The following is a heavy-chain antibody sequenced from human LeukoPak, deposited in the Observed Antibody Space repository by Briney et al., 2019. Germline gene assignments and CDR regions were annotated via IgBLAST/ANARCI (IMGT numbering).Heavy chain of an antibody. Sequence: GGSLRLSCAASGFTFSSYAMRWVRQAPGKGLEWVAVISYDGSNKYHADSVKGRFTISRDNSKNTLYLQMNSLRAEDTAIYYCAKDAQVYSTYDWRWFDPWGQGTLVTVSS. D-gene: IGHD4-11*01. CDR2: ISYDGSNK. CDR1: GFTFSSYA. CDR3: AKDAQVYSTYDWRWFDP. V-gene: IGHV3-30-3*01. J-gene: IGHJ5*02.